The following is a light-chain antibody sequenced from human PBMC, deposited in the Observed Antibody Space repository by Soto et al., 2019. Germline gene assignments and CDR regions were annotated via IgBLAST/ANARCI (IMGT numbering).Light chain of an antibody. J-gene: IGKJ4*01. CDR1: QSVSSTY. CDR3: QQYISSPLT. V-gene: IGKV3-20*01. CDR2: GAS. Sequence: EFVLTQSPATLSLSPGERATLSCRASQSVSSTYLAWYQQKPGQAPSLLTYGASSRATDVPDRFSASGSGTDFALTISRLEPEDVAVYYCQQYISSPLTFGGGTKVDIK.